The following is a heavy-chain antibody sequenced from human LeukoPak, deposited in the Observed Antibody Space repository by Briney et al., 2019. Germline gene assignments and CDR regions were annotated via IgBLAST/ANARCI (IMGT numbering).Heavy chain of an antibody. D-gene: IGHD6-13*01. Sequence: GGSLRLSCAASGLTFSNYWMSWVRQAPGKGLEWVANIKQDGSEKYYVDSVKGRFTISRDNAKNSLYLQMNSLRDEDTALYYCARMYSSSLPNYWGQGTLVTVSS. CDR3: ARMYSSSLPNY. CDR1: GLTFSNYW. CDR2: IKQDGSEK. J-gene: IGHJ4*02. V-gene: IGHV3-7*04.